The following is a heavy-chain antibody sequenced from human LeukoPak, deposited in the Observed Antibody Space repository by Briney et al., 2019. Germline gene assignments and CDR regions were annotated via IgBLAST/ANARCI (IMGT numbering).Heavy chain of an antibody. CDR1: GFTVSDYY. CDR3: ARGYGPFDY. CDR2: IYSGGKT. J-gene: IGHJ4*02. V-gene: IGHV3-53*01. D-gene: IGHD2-15*01. Sequence: GGSLRLSCAVSGFTVSDYYMGWVRQAPGKGLEWVSVIYSGGKTYYADSVKGRFTISRDNANTSLWLRMDSLRAEDTTVYYCARGYGPFDYWGQGTLVTVSS.